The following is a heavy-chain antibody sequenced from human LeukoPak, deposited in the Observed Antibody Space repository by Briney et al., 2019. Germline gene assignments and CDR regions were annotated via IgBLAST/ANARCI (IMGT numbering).Heavy chain of an antibody. J-gene: IGHJ5*02. D-gene: IGHD2-15*01. CDR2: IIPIFGTA. Sequence: GASVKVSCKAFGGTFSSYAISWVRQAPGQGLEWMGGIIPIFGTANYAQKFQGRVTITADESTSTAYMELSSLRSEDTAVYYCARGRVVAATSWFDPWGQGTLVTVSS. CDR1: GGTFSSYA. CDR3: ARGRVVAATSWFDP. V-gene: IGHV1-69*13.